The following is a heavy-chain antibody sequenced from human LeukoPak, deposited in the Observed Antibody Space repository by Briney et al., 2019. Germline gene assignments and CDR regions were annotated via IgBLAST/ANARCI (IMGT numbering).Heavy chain of an antibody. CDR1: GYIFIGYG. CDR2: INTDNGQT. CDR3: ARGGGTYWADH. Sequence: ASVKVSCKASGYIFIGYGLSWVRQAPGQGLEWMGWINTDNGQTDFAQKFQDRIIMTTDTSTSTAYLEVTSLRSDDTAVYYCARGGGTYWADHWGQSTLVTVSS. V-gene: IGHV1-18*01. D-gene: IGHD1-26*01. J-gene: IGHJ1*01.